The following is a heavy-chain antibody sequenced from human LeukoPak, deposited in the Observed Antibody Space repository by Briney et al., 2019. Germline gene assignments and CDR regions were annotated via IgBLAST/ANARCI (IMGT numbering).Heavy chain of an antibody. CDR3: ARDLVTVTKGFDI. CDR2: ISYIGST. D-gene: IGHD4-17*01. Sequence: SETLSLTCAVSADSFSSHYWTWIRQPPGKGLEWIGYISYIGSTNYNPSLKSRVTISIDTSKNEFSLKLTSVTAADTAVYYCARDLVTVTKGFDIWGQGTMVTVSS. V-gene: IGHV4-59*11. CDR1: ADSFSSHY. J-gene: IGHJ3*02.